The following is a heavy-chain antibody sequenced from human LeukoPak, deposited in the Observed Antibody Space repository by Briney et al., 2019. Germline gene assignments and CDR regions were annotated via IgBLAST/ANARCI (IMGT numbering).Heavy chain of an antibody. CDR2: IYYSGST. D-gene: IGHD4-17*01. CDR3: ASWSTGDYARFDY. J-gene: IGHJ4*02. Sequence: SETLSLTCTVSGVSISSYYWSWLRQPPGKGLEGIGYIYYSGSTNYNPSLKSRVTISVDTSKNQFSLKLSSVTAADTAVYYCASWSTGDYARFDYWGQGTLVTVSS. CDR1: GVSISSYY. V-gene: IGHV4-59*01.